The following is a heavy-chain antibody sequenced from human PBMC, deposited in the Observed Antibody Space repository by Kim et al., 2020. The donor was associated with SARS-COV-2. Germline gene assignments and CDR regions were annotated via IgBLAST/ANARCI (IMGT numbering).Heavy chain of an antibody. Sequence: GGSLRLSCAASRFTFSRYSMTWVRQAPGKGLEWVASISSNSNYIHYAESVKGRFTISRDNAYNTLYLQMNNLRAEDTAVYYCARDLNFWEYAPSGFWGQGTLVTVSS. CDR3: ARDLNFWEYAPSGF. CDR1: RFTFSRYS. V-gene: IGHV3-21*06. D-gene: IGHD3-10*01. CDR2: ISSNSNYI. J-gene: IGHJ4*02.